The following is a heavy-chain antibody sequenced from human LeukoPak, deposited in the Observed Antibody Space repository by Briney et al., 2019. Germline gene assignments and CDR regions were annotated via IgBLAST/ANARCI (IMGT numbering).Heavy chain of an antibody. CDR2: IYYSGST. CDR3: ARQVRTTVHFDP. Sequence: PSEILSLTCTVSGGSISSYYWSWIRQPPGKELEWIGYIYYSGSTNYNPSLKSRVTISIDTSKNQFSLKLSSVTAADTAVYFCARQVRTTVHFDPWGQGTLVTVSS. J-gene: IGHJ5*02. V-gene: IGHV4-59*01. D-gene: IGHD4-17*01. CDR1: GGSISSYY.